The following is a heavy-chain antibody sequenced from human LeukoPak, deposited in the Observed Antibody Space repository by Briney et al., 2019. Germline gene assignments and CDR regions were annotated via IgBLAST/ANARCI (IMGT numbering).Heavy chain of an antibody. J-gene: IGHJ5*02. Sequence: GGSLKLSCAASGFTFSDYTMSWVRQAPGKGLGWVSSISPSSTYIYYADSVKGRFTISRDNAKNSLYLQMNSLRAEDTAVYYCAKAHGRTVTTSWFDPWGQGTLVTVSS. CDR3: AKAHGRTVTTSWFDP. V-gene: IGHV3-21*04. CDR1: GFTFSDYT. D-gene: IGHD4-17*01. CDR2: ISPSSTYI.